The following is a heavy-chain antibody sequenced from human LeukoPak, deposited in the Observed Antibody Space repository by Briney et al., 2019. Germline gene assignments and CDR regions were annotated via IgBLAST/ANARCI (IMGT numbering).Heavy chain of an antibody. V-gene: IGHV1-18*01. CDR3: ARPDYGGNRGAFDI. Sequence: GASVKVSCKASGYKFNTYGISWVRQAPGQGLEWMGWISAYNGKTDYAQKFQGRVAMTTDTSTSTAYMELRGLRSDDTAVYYCARPDYGGNRGAFDIWGQGTMVTVSS. D-gene: IGHD4-23*01. CDR2: ISAYNGKT. CDR1: GYKFNTYG. J-gene: IGHJ3*02.